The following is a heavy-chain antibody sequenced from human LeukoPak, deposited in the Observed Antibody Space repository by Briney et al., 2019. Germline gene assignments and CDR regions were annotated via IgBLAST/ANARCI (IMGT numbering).Heavy chain of an antibody. CDR1: GYSISSGYY. D-gene: IGHD2-8*01. CDR2: IYHSGST. Sequence: SETLSLTCTVSGYSISSGYYRGWIRQPPGKGLEWIGSIYHSGSTYYNPSLKSRVTISVDTSKNQFSLKLSSVTAADTAVYYCAREMAHYYYMDVWGKGTTVTVSS. J-gene: IGHJ6*03. V-gene: IGHV4-38-2*02. CDR3: AREMAHYYYMDV.